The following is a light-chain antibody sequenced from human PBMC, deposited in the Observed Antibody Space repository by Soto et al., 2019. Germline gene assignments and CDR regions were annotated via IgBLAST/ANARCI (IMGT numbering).Light chain of an antibody. Sequence: IQLTQSPSSLSASVGDRVTITCRASQAISSHLAWYQQKPGKAPKLLIYAASTLQSGVPSRFSGSGSGTDFTLSISSLQPEDFATYYCLQHNSNPLTFGGGTKVDIK. CDR3: LQHNSNPLT. CDR1: QAISSH. CDR2: AAS. J-gene: IGKJ4*01. V-gene: IGKV1-9*01.